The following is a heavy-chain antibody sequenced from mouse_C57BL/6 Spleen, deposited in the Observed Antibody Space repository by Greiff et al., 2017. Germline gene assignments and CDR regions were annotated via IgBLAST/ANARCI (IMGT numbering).Heavy chain of an antibody. CDR3: AEERRGYYFGC. CDR1: GYAFSSSW. J-gene: IGHJ2*01. Sequence: VQLQQSGPELVKPGASVKISCKASGYAFSSSWMNWVKQRPGKGLEWIGRIYPGDGDTNYNGKFKGKATLTADKSSSTTYMQLSSLTSEDSAVYFCAEERRGYYFGCWGQGTTLTVSS. V-gene: IGHV1-82*01. CDR2: IYPGDGDT.